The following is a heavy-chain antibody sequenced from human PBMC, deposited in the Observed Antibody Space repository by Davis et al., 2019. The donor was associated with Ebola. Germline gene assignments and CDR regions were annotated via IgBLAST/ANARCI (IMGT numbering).Heavy chain of an antibody. J-gene: IGHJ4*02. D-gene: IGHD3-10*01. CDR3: AKGFGSDIDY. Sequence: GESLKISCKGSGYSFTSYWIGWVRQMPGKGLEWMGRIDPSDSYTNYSPSFQGRVTISVDKSISTAYLQWSSLKASDTAMYYCAKGFGSDIDYWGQGTLVTVSS. CDR2: IDPSDSYT. CDR1: GYSFTSYW. V-gene: IGHV5-10-1*01.